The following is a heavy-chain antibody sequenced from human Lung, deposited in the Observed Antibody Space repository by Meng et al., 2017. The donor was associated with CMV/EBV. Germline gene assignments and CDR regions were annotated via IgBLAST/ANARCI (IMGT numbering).Heavy chain of an antibody. Sequence: ASXXVSCKASGYTFTSYYMHWVRQAPGQGLEWMGIINPSGGSTSYAQKFQGRVTMTRDTSTSTVYMELSSLRSEDTAVYYCAREGVIVGATHAFDIWGQGTXVTVSS. CDR3: AREGVIVGATHAFDI. J-gene: IGHJ3*02. CDR2: INPSGGST. V-gene: IGHV1-46*01. CDR1: GYTFTSYY. D-gene: IGHD1-26*01.